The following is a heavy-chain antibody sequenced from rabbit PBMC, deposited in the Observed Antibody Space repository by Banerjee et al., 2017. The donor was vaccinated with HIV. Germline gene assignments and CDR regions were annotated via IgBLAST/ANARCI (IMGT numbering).Heavy chain of an antibody. Sequence: QSLEESGGGLVQPEGSLALTCKASGFTISSSYYMCWVRQAPGKGLEWIGCINTDSGSTWYASWAKGRFTISKTSSTTGTLQMTSLTAADTATYFCARGYAGYAGYGYAMDYFNLWAQGPSSPS. J-gene: IGHJ4*01. D-gene: IGHD6-1*01. CDR2: INTDSGST. CDR1: GFTISSSYY. CDR3: ARGYAGYAGYGYAMDYFNL. V-gene: IGHV1S40*01.